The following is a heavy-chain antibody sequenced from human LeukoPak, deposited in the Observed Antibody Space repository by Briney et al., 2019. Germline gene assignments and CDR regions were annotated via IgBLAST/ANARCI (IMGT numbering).Heavy chain of an antibody. CDR1: GGSFSGYY. CDR3: ARGGIRNRHYYYYMDV. Sequence: SETLSLTCAVYGGSFSGYYWSWIRQPPGKGLEWIGEINHSGSTNYNPSLKSRATISVDTSKNQFSLKLSSVTAADTAMYYCARGGIRNRHYYYYMDVWGKGTTVTVSS. D-gene: IGHD1-14*01. J-gene: IGHJ6*03. CDR2: INHSGST. V-gene: IGHV4-34*01.